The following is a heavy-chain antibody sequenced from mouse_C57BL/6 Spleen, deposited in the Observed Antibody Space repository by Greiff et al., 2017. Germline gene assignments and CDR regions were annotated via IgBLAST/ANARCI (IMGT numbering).Heavy chain of an antibody. J-gene: IGHJ3*01. CDR2: IDPSDSYT. V-gene: IGHV1-59*01. D-gene: IGHD2-5*01. CDR3: ARSGYSNYGAY. Sequence: VKLQQPGAELVRPGTSVKLSCKASGYTFTSYWMHWVKQRPGQGLEWIGVIDPSDSYTNYNQKFKGKATLTVDTSSSTAYMQLSSLTSEDSAVYYCARSGYSNYGAYWGQGTLVTVSA. CDR1: GYTFTSYW.